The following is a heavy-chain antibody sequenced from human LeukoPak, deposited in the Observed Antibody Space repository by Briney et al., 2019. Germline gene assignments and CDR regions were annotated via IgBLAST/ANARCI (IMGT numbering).Heavy chain of an antibody. CDR1: GGSISSSSYY. CDR2: IYFSGST. Sequence: SETLSLTCTVSGGSISSSSYYWGWIRQPPGKGLEWIGSIYFSGSTYYNPSLKSRVTISVDTTKNQFSLKLSSVTAADTAVYHCARNSQGSSGWIFDPWGQGTLVTVSS. D-gene: IGHD6-19*01. J-gene: IGHJ5*02. CDR3: ARNSQGSSGWIFDP. V-gene: IGHV4-39*07.